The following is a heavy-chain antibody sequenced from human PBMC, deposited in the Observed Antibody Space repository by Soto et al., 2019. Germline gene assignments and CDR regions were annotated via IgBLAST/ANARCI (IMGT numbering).Heavy chain of an antibody. Sequence: DVQLVESGGGLVQTGGSLRLSCAASGFTFGNYEMNWVRQAPGKWLEWVSYICSFGSTVFYADSVKGRFTISRDNARNSLYLQMNSLRDEDTAVYYCERIGVVGSRSLDYWGQGTLVTVSS. CDR2: ICSFGSTV. CDR1: GFTFGNYE. D-gene: IGHD3-16*01. V-gene: IGHV3-48*03. J-gene: IGHJ4*02. CDR3: ERIGVVGSRSLDY.